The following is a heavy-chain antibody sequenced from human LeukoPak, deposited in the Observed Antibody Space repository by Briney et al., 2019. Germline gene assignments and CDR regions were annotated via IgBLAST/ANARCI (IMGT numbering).Heavy chain of an antibody. CDR1: GYTFTSYY. J-gene: IGHJ6*02. D-gene: IGHD5-12*01. CDR3: ARVQAASNSGYDYGGYYYYGMDV. V-gene: IGHV1-46*01. CDR2: INPSGGST. Sequence: GASVKVSCKASGYTFTSYYMHWVRQAPGQGLEWMGIINPSGGSTSYAQKFQGRVTMTRDTSTSTVYMELSSLRSEDTAVYYCARVQAASNSGYDYGGYYYYGMDVWGQGTTVTVSS.